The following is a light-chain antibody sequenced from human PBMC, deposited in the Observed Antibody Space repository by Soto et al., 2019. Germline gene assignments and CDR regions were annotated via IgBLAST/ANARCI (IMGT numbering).Light chain of an antibody. Sequence: QSVLTQPAAVSGSPGQSVTISCTGTSSNVGSYKLVSWYQQHPGKAPKLMIFEVNKRPSGVSNRFSGSKSGNTASLTISGLKVEDEADYYCCSSGGSPTYVFGTGTNV. J-gene: IGLJ1*01. CDR3: CSSGGSPTYV. V-gene: IGLV2-23*02. CDR1: SSNVGSYKL. CDR2: EVN.